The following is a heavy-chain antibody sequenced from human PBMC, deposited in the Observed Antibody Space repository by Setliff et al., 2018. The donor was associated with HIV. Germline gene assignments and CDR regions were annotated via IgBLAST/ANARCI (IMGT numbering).Heavy chain of an antibody. V-gene: IGHV4-39*01. J-gene: IGHJ4*02. CDR2: IYYSGST. D-gene: IGHD1-7*01. CDR3: ASITGSTIDY. Sequence: PSETLSLTCTVSGGSISSSSYYWGWIRQPPGKGLEWIGSIYYSGSTYYTPSLKSRVTISVDTSKNQFSLKLSSVTAADTAVYYCASITGSTIDYWGQGTLVTVSS. CDR1: GGSISSSSYY.